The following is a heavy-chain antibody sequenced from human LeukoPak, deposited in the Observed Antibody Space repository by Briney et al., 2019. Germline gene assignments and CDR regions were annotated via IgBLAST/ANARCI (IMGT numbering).Heavy chain of an antibody. Sequence: GGSLRLSCAASGFTFSSYGMHWVRQAPGKGLEWVAVIWYDGGNKYYADSVKGRFTISRDNAKNTLYLQMNSLRAEDTAVYYCARKAGTSWFDPWGQGTLVTVSS. CDR1: GFTFSSYG. V-gene: IGHV3-33*01. CDR2: IWYDGGNK. CDR3: ARKAGTSWFDP. D-gene: IGHD6-19*01. J-gene: IGHJ5*02.